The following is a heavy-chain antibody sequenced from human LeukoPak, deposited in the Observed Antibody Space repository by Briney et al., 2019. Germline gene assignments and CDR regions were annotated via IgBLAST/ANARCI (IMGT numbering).Heavy chain of an antibody. V-gene: IGHV3-11*04. CDR2: ISSSGTAI. J-gene: IGHJ4*02. D-gene: IGHD1-26*01. CDR3: APFGGWEQPVFDY. CDR1: GFTFSDYY. Sequence: GGSLRLSCAASGFTFSDYYMSWIRQAPGKGLEWVSYISSSGTAIYYADSVKGRFTISRDNTKNSLYLQMNSLRAEDTAVYYCAPFGGWEQPVFDYWGQGTLVTVSS.